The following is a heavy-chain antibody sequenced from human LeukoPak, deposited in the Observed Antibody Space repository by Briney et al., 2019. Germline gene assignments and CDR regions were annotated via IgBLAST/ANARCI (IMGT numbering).Heavy chain of an antibody. J-gene: IGHJ4*02. Sequence: SETLSLTCTVSGGSISSRRYYWGWIRQPPGKGLEWIGNMYYSGSTYYNPSLKSRVTISVDTSKNQFSLKLSSVSAADTAVYYCAREMSSGRRYWGQGTLVTVSS. CDR3: AREMSSGRRY. D-gene: IGHD6-19*01. CDR1: GGSISSRRYY. CDR2: MYYSGST. V-gene: IGHV4-39*02.